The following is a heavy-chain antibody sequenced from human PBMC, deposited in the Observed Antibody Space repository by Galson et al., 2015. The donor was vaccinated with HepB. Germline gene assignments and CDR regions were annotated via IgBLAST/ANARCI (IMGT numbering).Heavy chain of an antibody. CDR2: IIPILGIA. CDR3: ARAPFLTAVTLVDYYGMDV. Sequence: SVKVSCKASGGTFSNYAISWVRQAPGQGLELMGRIIPILGIANYAQKFQGRVTISADKSTSTAYMELSSLRSEDTAVYYCARAPFLTAVTLVDYYGMDVWGQGTTVTVSS. D-gene: IGHD4-17*01. J-gene: IGHJ6*02. V-gene: IGHV1-69*04. CDR1: GGTFSNYA.